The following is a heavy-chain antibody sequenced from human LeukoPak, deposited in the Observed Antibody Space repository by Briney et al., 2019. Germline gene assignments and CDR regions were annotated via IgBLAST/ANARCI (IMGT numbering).Heavy chain of an antibody. J-gene: IGHJ5*02. CDR2: IHTYNGHT. V-gene: IGHV1-18*01. CDR1: GYTFNSYG. Sequence: ASVKVSCKSSGYTFNSYGITWVRQAPGQGLEWMGWIHTYNGHTNYAQKLQGRVTMTTDTSTSTAYMELSRLRSDDTAVYYCARVWFTEGNWFDPWGQGTLVTVSS. D-gene: IGHD3-10*01. CDR3: ARVWFTEGNWFDP.